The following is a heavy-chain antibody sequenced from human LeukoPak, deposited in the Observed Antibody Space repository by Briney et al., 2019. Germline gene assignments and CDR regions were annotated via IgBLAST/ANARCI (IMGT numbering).Heavy chain of an antibody. V-gene: IGHV3-23*01. CDR1: GFTFSSYW. D-gene: IGHD2-15*01. CDR2: LTGSGST. J-gene: IGHJ6*03. Sequence: GGSLRLSCAASGFTFSSYWMSWVRQAPGKGLERVSGLTGSGSTYHADSVKGRFTISRDNSKNTLSLQMNSLRAEDTAVYYCAKMKGWRLYDYCMDVWGKGTTVTVSS. CDR3: AKMKGWRLYDYCMDV.